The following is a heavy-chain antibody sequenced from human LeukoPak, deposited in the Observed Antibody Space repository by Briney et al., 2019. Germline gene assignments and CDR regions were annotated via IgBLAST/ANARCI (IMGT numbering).Heavy chain of an antibody. V-gene: IGHV4-4*09. J-gene: IGHJ6*03. D-gene: IGHD1-26*01. Sequence: PSETLSLTCTIGGGSSSSYYWSWIRQPPGKGLDGIGSIYTSGTTNYNPSLKSRVTISVDTSKNQVSLKLSCVTAADTAVYSCARLLPPGGSYSYYYYYMDVCGKGTTVTVSS. CDR1: GGSSSSYY. CDR3: ARLLPPGGSYSYYYYYMDV. CDR2: IYTSGTT.